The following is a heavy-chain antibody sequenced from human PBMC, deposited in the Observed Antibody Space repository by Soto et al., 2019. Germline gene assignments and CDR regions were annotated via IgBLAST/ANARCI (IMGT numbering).Heavy chain of an antibody. V-gene: IGHV3-48*02. CDR3: ARDLSYAFDY. CDR1: GFTFSSYS. J-gene: IGHJ4*02. Sequence: GGSLRLSCAASGFTFSSYSMNWVRQAPGKGLEWVSYIRSDSNHIGYADSVRGRLTISSDIAKNSLYLQMNSLRDEDTAVYYCARDLSYAFDYWGQGALVTVSS. CDR2: IRSDSNHI. D-gene: IGHD1-26*01.